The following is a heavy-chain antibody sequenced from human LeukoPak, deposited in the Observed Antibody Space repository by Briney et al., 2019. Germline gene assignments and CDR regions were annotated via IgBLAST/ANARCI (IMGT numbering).Heavy chain of an antibody. Sequence: PSETLSLTCTVSGGSISSSSYYWGWIRQPPGTGLEWIGSIYYSGSTYYNPSLKSRVTISVDTSKNQFSLKLSSVTAADTAVYYCARYARSTRYFDYWGQGTRVTVSS. V-gene: IGHV4-39*01. CDR1: GGSISSSSYY. D-gene: IGHD2-2*01. J-gene: IGHJ4*02. CDR2: IYYSGST. CDR3: ARYARSTRYFDY.